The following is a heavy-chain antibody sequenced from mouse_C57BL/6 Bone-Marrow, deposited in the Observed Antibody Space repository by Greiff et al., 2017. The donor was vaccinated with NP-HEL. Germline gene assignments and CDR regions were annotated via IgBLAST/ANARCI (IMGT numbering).Heavy chain of an antibody. J-gene: IGHJ2*01. Sequence: VQLQQSGAELARPGASVKLSCKASGYTFTSYGISWVKQRTGQGLEWIGRIYPRSGNTYYNEKFKGKATLTADKSSSTAYMELRSLTSEDSAVYFGARGITTVVATDLDYWGQGTTLTVSS. CDR1: GYTFTSYG. V-gene: IGHV1-81*01. D-gene: IGHD1-1*01. CDR2: IYPRSGNT. CDR3: ARGITTVVATDLDY.